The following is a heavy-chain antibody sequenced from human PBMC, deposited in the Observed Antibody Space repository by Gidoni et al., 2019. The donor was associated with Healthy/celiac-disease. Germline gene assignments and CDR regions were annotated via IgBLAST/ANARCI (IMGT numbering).Heavy chain of an antibody. D-gene: IGHD4-4*01. Sequence: QVQLVESGGGVVQPGRSLRLSCAASGFTFSSYGMHWVRQAPGKGLEWVAVISYDGSNKYYADSVKGRFTISRDNSKNTLYLQMNSLRAEDTAVYYCAKEAPPSSYSQWYFDLWGRGTLVTVSS. CDR2: ISYDGSNK. V-gene: IGHV3-30*18. J-gene: IGHJ2*01. CDR3: AKEAPPSSYSQWYFDL. CDR1: GFTFSSYG.